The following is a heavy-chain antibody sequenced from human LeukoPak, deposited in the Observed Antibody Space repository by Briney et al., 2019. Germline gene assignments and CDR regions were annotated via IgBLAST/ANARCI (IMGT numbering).Heavy chain of an antibody. CDR2: IYYSGST. CDR3: ARLLRLDYFDY. Sequence: PSETLSLTCTVSGGSISSYYWSWIRQPPGKGLEWIGYIYYSGSTNYNPSLKGRVTISVDTSKNQFSLKLSSVTAADTAVYYCARLLRLDYFDYWGQGTLVTVSS. J-gene: IGHJ4*02. CDR1: GGSISSYY. V-gene: IGHV4-59*08. D-gene: IGHD3-9*01.